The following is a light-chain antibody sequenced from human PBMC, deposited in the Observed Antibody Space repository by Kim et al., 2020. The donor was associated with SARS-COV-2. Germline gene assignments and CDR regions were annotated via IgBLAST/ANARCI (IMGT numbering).Light chain of an antibody. CDR1: QSVSSN. Sequence: VSPGERATLSCRASQSVSSNLAWYQQKPGQAPRLLIYGASTRATGIPARFSGSGSGTEFTLTISSLQSEDFAVYYCQQYNNWPGGTFGQGTKLEI. CDR3: QQYNNWPGGT. CDR2: GAS. V-gene: IGKV3-15*01. J-gene: IGKJ2*02.